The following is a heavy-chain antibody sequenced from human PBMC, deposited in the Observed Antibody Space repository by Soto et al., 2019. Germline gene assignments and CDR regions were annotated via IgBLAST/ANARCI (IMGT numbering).Heavy chain of an antibody. Sequence: SETLSLTCTVSGVSIRSGDYYWSWIRQPPGKGLEWIGYIYYSGSTYYNPSLKSRVTISVDTSKNQFSLKLSSVTAADTAVYYCATYCSSSSCSDYYGMDVWGQGTTVTVSS. J-gene: IGHJ6*02. CDR2: IYYSGST. D-gene: IGHD2-2*01. CDR1: GVSIRSGDYY. V-gene: IGHV4-30-4*01. CDR3: ATYCSSSSCSDYYGMDV.